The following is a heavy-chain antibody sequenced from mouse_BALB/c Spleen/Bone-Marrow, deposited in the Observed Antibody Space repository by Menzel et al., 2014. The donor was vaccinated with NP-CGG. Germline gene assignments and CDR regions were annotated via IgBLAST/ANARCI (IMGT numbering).Heavy chain of an antibody. Sequence: VHVKQSGAELVKPGASVKLSCTASGFNIKDTYMHWVKQRPEQGLEWIGRIDPANGNTKYDPKFQGKATITADTSSNTAYLQLSSLTSEDTAAYYGSSYAMDYWGQGTSVTVSS. CDR3: SSYAMDY. V-gene: IGHV14-3*02. J-gene: IGHJ4*01. CDR1: GFNIKDTY. CDR2: IDPANGNT.